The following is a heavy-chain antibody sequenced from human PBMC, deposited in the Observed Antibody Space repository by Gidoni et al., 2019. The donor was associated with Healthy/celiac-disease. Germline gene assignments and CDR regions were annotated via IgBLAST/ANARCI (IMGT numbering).Heavy chain of an antibody. D-gene: IGHD3-3*01. V-gene: IGHV3-15*01. CDR2: IKSKTDGGTT. CDR1: GFTFSNAW. J-gene: IGHJ4*02. CDR3: TTGYYDFWSGYGR. Sequence: EVQLVESGGGLVKPGGSLRLSCAASGFTFSNAWMSWVRQAPGKGLEWVGRIKSKTDGGTTDYAAPVKGRFTISRDDSKNTLYLQMNSLKTEDTAVYYCTTGYYDFWSGYGRWGQGTLVTVSS.